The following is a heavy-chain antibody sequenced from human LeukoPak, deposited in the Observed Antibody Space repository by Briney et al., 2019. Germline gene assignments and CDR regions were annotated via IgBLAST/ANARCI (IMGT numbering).Heavy chain of an antibody. J-gene: IGHJ4*02. V-gene: IGHV4-59*01. CDR1: GGSISSYY. CDR2: IYYSGST. Sequence: PSETLSLTCTVSGGSISSYYWSWIRQPPGKGLEWIGYIYYSGSTNYNPSLKSRVTISVDTSKNQFSLKLSSVSAADTAVYYCARGGYDSSGYRPYYFDYWGQGTLVTVSS. CDR3: ARGGYDSSGYRPYYFDY. D-gene: IGHD3-22*01.